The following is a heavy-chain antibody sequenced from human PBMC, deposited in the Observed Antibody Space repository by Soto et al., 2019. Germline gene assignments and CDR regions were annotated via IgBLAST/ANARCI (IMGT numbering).Heavy chain of an antibody. CDR2: ISYSGGT. Sequence: QVQLQESGPGLVKPSETLSLTCSVSGDSVDNFGSYWSWIRQPPGKGLEWIGYISYSGGTAYNPALKSRVSIVVDPSRNEFSLRLTSVTAADTAFYYCTRGRDYSGSYGDSWGQGTLVTVSA. D-gene: IGHD6-13*01. J-gene: IGHJ4*02. V-gene: IGHV4-61*08. CDR3: TRGRDYSGSYGDS. CDR1: GDSVDNFGSY.